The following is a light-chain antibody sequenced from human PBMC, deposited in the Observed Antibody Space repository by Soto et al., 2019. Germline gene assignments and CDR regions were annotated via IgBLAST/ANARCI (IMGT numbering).Light chain of an antibody. V-gene: IGKV3-15*01. CDR3: HQYDNRPPFT. CDR1: QSVSIN. J-gene: IGKJ2*01. Sequence: DIVMTQSPATLSVSPGERATLSCRASQSVSINLAWYQQKPGQAPRLLIYGASTRATGIPARFSGSGSGTEFTLTISSLQSEDFALYYCHQYDNRPPFTFGQGTKLEIK. CDR2: GAS.